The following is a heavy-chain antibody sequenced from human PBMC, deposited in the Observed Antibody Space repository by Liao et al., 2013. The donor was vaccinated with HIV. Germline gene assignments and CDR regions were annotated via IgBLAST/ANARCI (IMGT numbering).Heavy chain of an antibody. D-gene: IGHD3-22*01. V-gene: IGHV4-4*07. Sequence: QVQLQESGPGLVKPSETLSLTCTVSGGSISSYYWSWIRQPAGKGLEWIGRVYTSGRTDYNPSLKSRVTMSVDTSKNQFSLNLTSVTAADTAVYHCAREGYDSSGYHYYFDYWAREPWSPSPQ. CDR3: AREGYDSSGYHYYFDY. J-gene: IGHJ4*02. CDR1: GGSISSYY. CDR2: VYTSGRT.